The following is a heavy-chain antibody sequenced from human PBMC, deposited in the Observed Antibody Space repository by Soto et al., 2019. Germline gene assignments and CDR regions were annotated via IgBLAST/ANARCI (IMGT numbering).Heavy chain of an antibody. J-gene: IGHJ4*02. CDR2: MSPNSGRT. D-gene: IGHD2-2*02. CDR1: VYTFSNHD. V-gene: IGHV1-8*01. Sequence: ASVKVSCNASVYTFSNHDINWVRQATGQGLEWMGWMSPNSGRTGYAQKFQGRVTMTRNTSSSTAYMELSSLRSDDTAVYYCARGKRYTNDYWGQGTLVTVSS. CDR3: ARGKRYTNDY.